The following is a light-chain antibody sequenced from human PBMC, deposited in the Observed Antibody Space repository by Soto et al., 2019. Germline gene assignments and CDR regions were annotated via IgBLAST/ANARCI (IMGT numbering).Light chain of an antibody. J-gene: IGKJ3*01. Sequence: EIVLTQSPGTLSLSPGERATISCRASQTINYSYLAWYQQKPGQAPRLLIYGASSRATGIPDRFSGRGAGTDFTLTISRLEPEDFAVYYCQQYGASPFPFGPGTKLDIK. CDR2: GAS. CDR3: QQYGASPFP. V-gene: IGKV3-20*01. CDR1: QTINYSY.